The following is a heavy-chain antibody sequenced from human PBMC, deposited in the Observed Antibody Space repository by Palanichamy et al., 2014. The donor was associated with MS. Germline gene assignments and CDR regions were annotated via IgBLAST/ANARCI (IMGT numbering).Heavy chain of an antibody. CDR2: MNPNSGNT. D-gene: IGHD2-2*01. Sequence: QVQLVQSGAEVKKPGASVKVSRKASGYTFTSYDTNWVRQATGQGLEWMGWMNPNSGNTGYAQEFQGRVTMTRNTSISTAYMELSSLRSEDTTVYYCARVWVVPAAILRDGMDVWGQGTTVTVSS. CDR3: ARVWVVPAAILRDGMDV. J-gene: IGHJ6*02. CDR1: GYTFTSYD. V-gene: IGHV1-8*01.